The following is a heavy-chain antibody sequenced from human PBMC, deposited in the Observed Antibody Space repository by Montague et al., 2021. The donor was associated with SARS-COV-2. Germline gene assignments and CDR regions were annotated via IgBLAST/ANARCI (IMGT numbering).Heavy chain of an antibody. CDR1: GESFSGHY. D-gene: IGHD3-22*01. CDR3: ARGWIELSMIVVVMTGASYYMDV. V-gene: IGHV4-34*01. Sequence: SETLSLTCAVYGESFSGHYWTWIRQPPGKGLEWIGEIYHTGSTNYNPSLKSRVTISVDTSKNQFSLKLRSVTAADTAVYYCARGWIELSMIVVVMTGASYYMDVWGKGTTVTVPS. J-gene: IGHJ6*03. CDR2: IYHTGST.